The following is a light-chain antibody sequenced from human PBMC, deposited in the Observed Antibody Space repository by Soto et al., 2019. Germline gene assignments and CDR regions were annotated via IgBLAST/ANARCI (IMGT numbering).Light chain of an antibody. CDR3: QTWGTGPWV. Sequence: LVLTQSPSASASLGASVKLTCPLSSGLSNYAIAWHQQQPEKGPRYLMKLNSDGSHSKGDGIPDRFSGSSSGAERYLTISSLQSEDEADYYCQTWGTGPWVFGGGTKLTVL. CDR2: LNSDGSH. CDR1: SGLSNYA. V-gene: IGLV4-69*01. J-gene: IGLJ3*02.